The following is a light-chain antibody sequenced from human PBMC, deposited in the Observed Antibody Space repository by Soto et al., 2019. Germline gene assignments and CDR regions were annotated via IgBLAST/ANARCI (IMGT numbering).Light chain of an antibody. V-gene: IGLV2-23*02. CDR2: EVS. CDR3: CSYAGSSTLV. J-gene: IGLJ2*01. Sequence: QSALTQPASVSGSPGQSINLSCTGTSGDVGAHNLVSWYQQHPGKAPKLIIYEVSKRPSGVSNRFSGSKSDNTASLTISGLQAEDEADYHCCSYAGSSTLVFGGGTKVTVL. CDR1: SGDVGAHNL.